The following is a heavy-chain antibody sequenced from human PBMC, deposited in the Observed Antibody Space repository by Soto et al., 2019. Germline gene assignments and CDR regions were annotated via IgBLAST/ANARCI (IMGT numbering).Heavy chain of an antibody. CDR1: GGTFSSYA. Sequence: SVKVSCKASGGTFSSYAISWVRQAPGQGLEWMGGIIPIFGTANYAQKFQGRVTITADESTSTAYMGLSSLRSEDTAVYYCARDQDILTGPGAFDIWGQGTMVTVSS. CDR3: ARDQDILTGPGAFDI. D-gene: IGHD3-9*01. J-gene: IGHJ3*02. V-gene: IGHV1-69*13. CDR2: IIPIFGTA.